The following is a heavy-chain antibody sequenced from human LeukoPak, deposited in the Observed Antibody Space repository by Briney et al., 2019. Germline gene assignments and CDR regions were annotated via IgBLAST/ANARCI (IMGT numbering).Heavy chain of an antibody. D-gene: IGHD3-9*01. Sequence: PSETLSLTCAVYGGSFSGYYWSWIRQPPGKGLEWIGEINHSGSTNYNPSLKSRVTISVDTSKNQFSLKLSSVTAADTAVYYCARGGPVLRFFDWLLSFHFDYWGRGTLVPFSS. CDR1: GGSFSGYY. CDR2: INHSGST. V-gene: IGHV4-34*01. J-gene: IGHJ4*02. CDR3: ARGGPVLRFFDWLLSFHFDY.